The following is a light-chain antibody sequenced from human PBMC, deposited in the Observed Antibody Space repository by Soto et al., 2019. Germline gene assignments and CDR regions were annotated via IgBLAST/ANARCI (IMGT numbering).Light chain of an antibody. V-gene: IGKV1D-16*01. J-gene: IGKJ5*01. Sequence: DIQMTQSPPSVSASVGDRVTTTCRASQGVSSWLAWFQQNPGKAPNLLIYAASSLQSGVPSGFSGSGSGADFTLTISSLQPDDFATYYCQQYNSYPITFGQGTRLE. CDR1: QGVSSW. CDR3: QQYNSYPIT. CDR2: AAS.